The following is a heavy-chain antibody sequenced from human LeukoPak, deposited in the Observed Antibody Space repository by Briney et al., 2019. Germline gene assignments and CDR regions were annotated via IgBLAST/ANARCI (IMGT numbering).Heavy chain of an antibody. D-gene: IGHD3-3*01. CDR3: ARGERFLEWLPVVYFDY. J-gene: IGHJ4*02. CDR1: GYTFTSYY. Sequence: ASVKVSCKASGYTFTSYYMHWVRQAPGQGLEWMGIINPSGGSTSYAQKFQGRVTMTRDTSTSTVYMELSSLRSEDTAVYYCARGERFLEWLPVVYFDYWGQGTLVTVSS. CDR2: INPSGGST. V-gene: IGHV1-46*01.